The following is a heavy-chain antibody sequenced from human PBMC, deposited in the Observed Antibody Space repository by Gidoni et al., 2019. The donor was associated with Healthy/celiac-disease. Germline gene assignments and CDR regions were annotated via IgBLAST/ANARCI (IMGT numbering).Heavy chain of an antibody. CDR2: INHSGST. V-gene: IGHV4-34*01. CDR3: ARGREKNTFRYSGYKLDY. Sequence: QVQLQQWGAGLLKPSETLSLTCAVYGGSFSGYYWSWIRQPPGKGLEWIGEINHSGSTNYNPSLKSRVTISVDTSKNQFSLKLSSVTAADTAVYYCARGREKNTFRYSGYKLDYWGQGTLVTVSS. CDR1: GGSFSGYY. D-gene: IGHD5-12*01. J-gene: IGHJ4*02.